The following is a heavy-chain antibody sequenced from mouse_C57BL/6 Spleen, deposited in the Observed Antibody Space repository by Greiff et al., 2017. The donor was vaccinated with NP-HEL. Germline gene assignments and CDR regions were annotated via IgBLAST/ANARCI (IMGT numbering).Heavy chain of an antibody. CDR3: ASYYYGSSSWFAY. CDR1: GYTFTSYW. D-gene: IGHD1-1*01. V-gene: IGHV1-64*01. CDR2: IHPNSGST. Sequence: VQLQQPGAELVKPGASVKLSCKASGYTFTSYWMHWVKQRPGQGLEWIGMIHPNSGSTNYNEKFKSKAKLTVDKSSSTAYMQLSSLTSEDSAVYYCASYYYGSSSWFAYWGQGTLVTVSA. J-gene: IGHJ3*01.